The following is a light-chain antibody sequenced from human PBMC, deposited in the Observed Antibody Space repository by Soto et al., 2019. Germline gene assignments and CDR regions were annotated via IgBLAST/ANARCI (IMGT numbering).Light chain of an antibody. J-gene: IGKJ1*01. CDR1: QSLHSSY. CDR2: GAS. V-gene: IGKV3-20*01. CDR3: QQYGSSPPGT. Sequence: EIVLRQSPVTLSLSPGERATLSCRASQSLHSSYLAWYQQKPGQAPRLLIYGASRRATGIPGRFSGSGSGTDFTLTISRLEPEDFAVYYCQQYGSSPPGTFGQGTKVDIK.